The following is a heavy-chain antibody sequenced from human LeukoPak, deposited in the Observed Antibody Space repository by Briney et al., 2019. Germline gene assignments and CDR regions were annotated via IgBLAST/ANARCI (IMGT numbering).Heavy chain of an antibody. Sequence: GGSLRLSCAASGFTVSRNYMSWVSQAPGKGLEWVSVIYSGGSTYYADSVKGRFTISRDNSKSTLSLQMNSLRAEDTAIYYCATYRQVLLPFESWGQGTLVTVSS. V-gene: IGHV3-53*01. CDR3: ATYRQVLLPFES. D-gene: IGHD2-8*02. J-gene: IGHJ4*02. CDR1: GFTVSRNY. CDR2: IYSGGST.